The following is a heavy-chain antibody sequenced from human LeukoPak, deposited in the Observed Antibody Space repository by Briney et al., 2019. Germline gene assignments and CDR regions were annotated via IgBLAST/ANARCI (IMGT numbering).Heavy chain of an antibody. V-gene: IGHV1-69*04. CDR1: GGTFSSYA. J-gene: IGHJ5*02. D-gene: IGHD2-21*02. Sequence: SVKVSCKASGGTFSSYAISWVRQAPGQGLGWMGRIIPILGIANYAQKFQGRVTITADKSTSTAYMELSSLRSEDTAVYYCARVGDGGWFDPWGQGTLVTVSS. CDR3: ARVGDGGWFDP. CDR2: IIPILGIA.